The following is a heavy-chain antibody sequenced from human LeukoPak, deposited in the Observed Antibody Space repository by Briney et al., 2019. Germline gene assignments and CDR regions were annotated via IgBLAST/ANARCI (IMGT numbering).Heavy chain of an antibody. CDR3: ASILRSSSGYYFDY. CDR1: GFTVSGNY. CDR2: IYSGDTT. Sequence: GGSLRLSCAASGFTVSGNYMTWVRQAPGKGLEWVSVIYSGDTTFYADSVRGKFTISRDNSKNTLYLQMNSLRAEDTAVYYCASILRSSSGYYFDYWGQGTLVTVSS. J-gene: IGHJ4*02. V-gene: IGHV3-66*01. D-gene: IGHD3-10*01.